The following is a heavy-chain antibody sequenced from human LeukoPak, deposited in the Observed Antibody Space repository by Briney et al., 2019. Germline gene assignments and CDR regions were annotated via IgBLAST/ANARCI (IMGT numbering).Heavy chain of an antibody. CDR1: GFTFSSYG. J-gene: IGHJ4*02. V-gene: IGHV3-30*18. CDR3: AKDTGRGGQWLGIDY. Sequence: GGSLRLSCAASGFTFSSYGMHWVRQAPGKGLEWVAVISNDGSNKYYADSVKGRFTISRDNSKNTLYLQMNSLRAEDTAVYYCAKDTGRGGQWLGIDYWGQGTLVTVSS. CDR2: ISNDGSNK. D-gene: IGHD6-19*01.